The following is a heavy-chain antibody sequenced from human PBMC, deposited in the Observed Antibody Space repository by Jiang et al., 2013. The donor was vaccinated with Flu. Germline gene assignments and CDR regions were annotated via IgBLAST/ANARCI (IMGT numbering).Heavy chain of an antibody. CDR3: ARDLRSSGYFYWFDP. CDR1: GGSISSYY. Sequence: GSGLVKPSETLSLTCTVSGGSISSYYWSWIRQPPGKGLEWIGYIYYSGSTNYNPSLKSRVTISVDTSKNQFSLKLSSVTAADTAVYYCARDLRSSGYFYWFDPWGQGTLVTVSS. D-gene: IGHD3-22*01. J-gene: IGHJ5*02. CDR2: IYYSGST. V-gene: IGHV4-59*01.